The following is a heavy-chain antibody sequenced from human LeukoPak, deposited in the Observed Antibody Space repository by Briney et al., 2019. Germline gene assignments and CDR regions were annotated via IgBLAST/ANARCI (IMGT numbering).Heavy chain of an antibody. V-gene: IGHV3-9*01. CDR1: GFTVSSNY. J-gene: IGHJ6*02. Sequence: PGGSLRLSCAAFGFTVSSNYMSWVRQAPGKGLEWVSGISWNSGSIGYADSVKGRFTISRDNAKNSLYLQMNSLRAEDTALYYCATSVGRDYYYGMDVWGQGTTVTVSS. CDR2: ISWNSGSI. CDR3: ATSVGRDYYYGMDV. D-gene: IGHD3-10*01.